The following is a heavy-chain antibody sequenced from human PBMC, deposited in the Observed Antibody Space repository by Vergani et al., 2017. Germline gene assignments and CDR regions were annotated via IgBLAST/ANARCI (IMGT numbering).Heavy chain of an antibody. CDR3: VRHGYRSVIDWFDP. CDR1: GGSVNNDSYF. V-gene: IGHV4-39*01. D-gene: IGHD5-24*01. CDR2: VYYLWNP. J-gene: IGHJ5*02. Sequence: QLQLQESGPGLLKPSETLSLTCVVSGGSVNNDSYFWGWIRQAPGKGLEHIASVYYLWNPYYNPSVKSRVSVSVDTSKNQFSLKLSYVTAADTAVYYCVRHGYRSVIDWFDPWSQGTLVTVS.